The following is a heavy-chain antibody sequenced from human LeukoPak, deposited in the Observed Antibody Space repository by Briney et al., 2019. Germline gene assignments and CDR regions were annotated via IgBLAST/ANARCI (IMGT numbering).Heavy chain of an antibody. CDR2: IYYSGST. D-gene: IGHD2-21*02. J-gene: IGHJ4*02. Sequence: PSETLSLTCNVSGGSISSGAKYWSWIRQPPGKGLEWIGYIYYSGSTYYNPSLKSRLTISVDTSENQFSLHLTSVTAADTAVYFCARVTRWAGLDFWGQGTLVTVSS. CDR1: GGSISSGAKY. V-gene: IGHV4-30-4*01. CDR3: ARVTRWAGLDF.